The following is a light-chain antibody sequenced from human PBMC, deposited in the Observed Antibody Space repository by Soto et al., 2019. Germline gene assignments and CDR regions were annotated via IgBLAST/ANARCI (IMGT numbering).Light chain of an antibody. CDR2: DAS. CDR1: QCISSD. Sequence: EVVLTQSPHTLSLPPGERSTLSCRSSQCISSDLAWYQQKPGQAPRLLIYDASSRATGIPDSCSGSWSGTDFNLTISSLEPEDFAVYYWQHLTDWPPQGRVGQRNKVDIK. V-gene: IGKV3-11*01. CDR3: QHLTDWPPQGR. J-gene: IGKJ1*01.